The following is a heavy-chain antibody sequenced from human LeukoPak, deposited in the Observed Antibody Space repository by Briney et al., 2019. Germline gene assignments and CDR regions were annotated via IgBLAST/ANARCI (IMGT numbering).Heavy chain of an antibody. CDR1: GFTVSSNS. CDR3: AKERRADGDYISAFDI. V-gene: IGHV3-23*01. Sequence: PGGSPRLSCTVSGFTVSSNSMSWVRQAPGKGLGWVSSISGSGVSTYYADSVKGRFTISRDNSKNTLYLQMNSLRAEDTAVYYCAKERRADGDYISAFDIWGQGTMVTVSS. J-gene: IGHJ3*02. CDR2: ISGSGVST. D-gene: IGHD4-17*01.